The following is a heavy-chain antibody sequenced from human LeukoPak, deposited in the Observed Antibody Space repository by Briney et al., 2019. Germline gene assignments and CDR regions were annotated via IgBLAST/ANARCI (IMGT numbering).Heavy chain of an antibody. D-gene: IGHD4-23*01. CDR2: ISISDGSA. CDR1: GFIFSTYA. Sequence: GGALRLSCAGSGFIFSTYAMSWVRQAPGKGLEWVSGISISDGSAYYADSVKGRFTISRDSSKNTLYLQMNSLRAEDTAVYYCARVYGGNSWDAFDIWGQGTVVTVSS. J-gene: IGHJ3*02. V-gene: IGHV3-23*01. CDR3: ARVYGGNSWDAFDI.